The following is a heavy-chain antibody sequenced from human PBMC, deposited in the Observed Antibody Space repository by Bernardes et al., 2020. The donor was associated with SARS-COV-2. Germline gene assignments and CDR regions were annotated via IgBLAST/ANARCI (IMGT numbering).Heavy chain of an antibody. Sequence: GGSLRLSCAASGFTFSSYAMSWVRQAPGKGLEWVSGISGSGGNTYYADSVKGRFTISRDNSKNTLYLQMNSLRAEDTAVYYCARSDSGYVRAWFDPWGQGTLVTVSS. CDR3: ARSDSGYVRAWFDP. CDR1: GFTFSSYA. CDR2: ISGSGGNT. V-gene: IGHV3-23*01. J-gene: IGHJ5*02. D-gene: IGHD5-12*01.